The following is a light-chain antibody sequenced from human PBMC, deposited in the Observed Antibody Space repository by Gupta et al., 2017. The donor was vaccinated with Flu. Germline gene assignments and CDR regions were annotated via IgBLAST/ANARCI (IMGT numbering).Light chain of an antibody. CDR1: QGIRSY. CDR3: QHLQSYPLT. J-gene: IGKJ4*01. CDR2: DIS. V-gene: IGKV1-9*01. Sequence: GDTVTITCRASQGIRSYLAWYQQKPGTAPNLLIYDISTLQTGVSSRFSGSGSGTEFTLTISSLQPEDFSTYSCQHLQSYPLTFGGGTKVEIK.